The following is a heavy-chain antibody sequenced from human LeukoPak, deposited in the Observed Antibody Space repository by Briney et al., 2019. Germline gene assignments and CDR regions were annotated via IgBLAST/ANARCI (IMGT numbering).Heavy chain of an antibody. J-gene: IGHJ5*02. CDR2: INSDGSSI. V-gene: IGHV3-74*01. Sequence: GGSLRLSCAASRFTFSTYWMHWVRQAPGKGLVWVSRINSDGSSIGYADSVKGRFTISRDNAKNTLYLQMNSLRAEDTAVYYCARDLGQYYDTSDSWFDPWGQGTLVTVSS. CDR3: ARDLGQYYDTSDSWFDP. D-gene: IGHD3-22*01. CDR1: RFTFSTYW.